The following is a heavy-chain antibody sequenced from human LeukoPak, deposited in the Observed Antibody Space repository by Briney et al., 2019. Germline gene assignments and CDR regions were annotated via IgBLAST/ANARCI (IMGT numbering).Heavy chain of an antibody. J-gene: IGHJ6*02. V-gene: IGHV4-4*02. D-gene: IGHD4-11*01. CDR2: IYHSGST. CDR1: GGSISSSNW. CDR3: ARGSSNPNYYYYYGMDV. Sequence: SETLSLTCAVSGGSISSSNWWSWVRQPPGKGLEWIGEIYHSGSTNYNPSLKSRVTISVDKSKNQFSLKLSSVTAADTAVYYFARGSSNPNYYYYYGMDVWGQGTTVTVSS.